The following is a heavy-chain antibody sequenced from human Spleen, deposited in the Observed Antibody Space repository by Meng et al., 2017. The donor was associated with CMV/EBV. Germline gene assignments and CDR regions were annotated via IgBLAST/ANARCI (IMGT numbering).Heavy chain of an antibody. V-gene: IGHV4-4*02. Sequence: QVQLQESGPGLGKASGTLSLTCAVSVGSISCSNLWTWVRQVPGKGLEWIGYIYDTGNTNYTPSLKSRVTMSVDTSKGQFTLNLSSVTAADTAVYSCARGSVPYYFDYWGQGSLVTVSS. CDR2: IYDTGNT. CDR3: ARGSVPYYFDY. CDR1: VGSISCSNL. D-gene: IGHD3-10*01. J-gene: IGHJ4*02.